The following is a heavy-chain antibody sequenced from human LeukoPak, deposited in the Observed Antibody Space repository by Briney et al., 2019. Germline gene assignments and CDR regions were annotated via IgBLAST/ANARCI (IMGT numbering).Heavy chain of an antibody. CDR3: ARDLPPGSGSAPFDY. Sequence: PGGSLRLSCAASGFIFSTYGMHWVRQAPGKGLEWVTLISFDGIDKYYADSVKGRFTISRDNSKNTLYLQMNSLRAEDTAVYYCARDLPPGSGSAPFDYWGQGTLVTVSS. CDR2: ISFDGIDK. D-gene: IGHD1-26*01. CDR1: GFIFSTYG. J-gene: IGHJ4*02. V-gene: IGHV3-30*03.